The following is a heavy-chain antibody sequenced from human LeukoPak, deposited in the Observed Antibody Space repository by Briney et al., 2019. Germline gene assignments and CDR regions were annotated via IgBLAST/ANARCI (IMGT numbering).Heavy chain of an antibody. V-gene: IGHV3-21*01. CDR3: VCGENYYDSSGTSYYFDY. D-gene: IGHD3-22*01. CDR1: GFTFDTYN. Sequence: GGSLRLSCAASGFTFDTYNFNWVRQAPGKGLEWVATIRSYSSYIHYGDSVKGRFTISRDDAERSVYLQMDNVRVEDTAVYYCVCGENYYDSSGTSYYFDYWGQGTLVTVSS. CDR2: IRSYSSYI. J-gene: IGHJ4*02.